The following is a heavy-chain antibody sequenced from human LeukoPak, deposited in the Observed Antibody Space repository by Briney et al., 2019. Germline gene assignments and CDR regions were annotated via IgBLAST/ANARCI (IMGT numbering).Heavy chain of an antibody. D-gene: IGHD4-17*01. Sequence: PGGSLRLSCAASGFTFSSYAMHWVRQAPGKGLEYVSAISSNGGSTYYANSVKGRFTISRDNSKNTLYLQMGSLRAEDMAVYYCASGDYLFQPDYWGQGTLVTVSS. V-gene: IGHV3-64*01. J-gene: IGHJ4*02. CDR2: ISSNGGST. CDR1: GFTFSSYA. CDR3: ASGDYLFQPDY.